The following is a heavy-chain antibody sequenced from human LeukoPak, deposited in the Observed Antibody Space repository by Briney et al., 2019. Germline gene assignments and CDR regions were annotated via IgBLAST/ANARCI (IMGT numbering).Heavy chain of an antibody. Sequence: GGSLRLSCAASGFTFSSYSMNWVRQAPGKGLEWVSSISSSSSYIYYADSVKGRFTISRDNAKNTLYLRMDSLNVEDTGIYYCAVGVLGVPGIASWGQGSLVIVSS. V-gene: IGHV3-21*04. J-gene: IGHJ4*02. CDR3: AVGVLGVPGIAS. CDR1: GFTFSSYS. D-gene: IGHD3-3*01. CDR2: ISSSSSYI.